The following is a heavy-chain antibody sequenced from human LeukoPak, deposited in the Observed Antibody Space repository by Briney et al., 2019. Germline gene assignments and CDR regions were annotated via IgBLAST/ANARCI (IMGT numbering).Heavy chain of an antibody. D-gene: IGHD6-13*01. CDR2: IIPNFGTA. CDR3: ARIYSSSWYGGDY. Sequence: GASVKVSCKASGGTFISYAISWVRQAPGQGLEWMGGIIPNFGTANYAQKFQGRVTITADESTSTAYMELSSLRSEDTAVYYCARIYSSSWYGGDYWGQGTLVTVSS. V-gene: IGHV1-69*13. CDR1: GGTFISYA. J-gene: IGHJ4*02.